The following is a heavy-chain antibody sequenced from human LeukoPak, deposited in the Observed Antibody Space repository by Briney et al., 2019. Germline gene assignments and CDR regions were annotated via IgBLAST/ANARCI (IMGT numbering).Heavy chain of an antibody. D-gene: IGHD4-23*01. CDR2: ISSSGSTI. V-gene: IGHV3-11*01. CDR1: GFTFSTYA. CDR3: ARDGGNSYFDY. J-gene: IGHJ4*02. Sequence: GGSLRLSCAASGFTFSTYAMSWVRQAPGKGLEWVSYISSSGSTIYYADSVKGRFTISRDNAKNSLYLQMNSLRAEDTAVYYCARDGGNSYFDYWGQGTLVTVSS.